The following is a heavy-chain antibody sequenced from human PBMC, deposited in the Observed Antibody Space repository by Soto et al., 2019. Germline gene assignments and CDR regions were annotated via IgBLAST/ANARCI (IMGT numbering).Heavy chain of an antibody. Sequence: GGSLRLSCAAAGLTVISNYMSWARKATGKGLEWVSAIYSGGSTYYADSVKGRFTISRDNSKNTLYLQMNSLRAEDTAVYYCARGKALDGDYRLPHYGMDVWGQGTTVTVSS. CDR3: ARGKALDGDYRLPHYGMDV. CDR2: IYSGGST. D-gene: IGHD4-17*01. J-gene: IGHJ6*02. CDR1: GLTVISNY. V-gene: IGHV3-53*01.